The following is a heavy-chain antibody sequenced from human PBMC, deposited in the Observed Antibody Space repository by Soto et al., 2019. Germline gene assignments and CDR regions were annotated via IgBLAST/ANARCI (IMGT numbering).Heavy chain of an antibody. V-gene: IGHV1-69*13. CDR1: GGTFSSYA. D-gene: IGHD1-1*01. CDR2: IIPIFGTA. Sequence: SVKVSCKASGGTFSSYAISWVRQAPGQGLEWMGGIIPIFGTANYAQKFQGRVTITADESTSTAYMELSSLRSEDTAVYYCARDGTGKGTFDYWGQGTLVPVSS. CDR3: ARDGTGKGTFDY. J-gene: IGHJ4*02.